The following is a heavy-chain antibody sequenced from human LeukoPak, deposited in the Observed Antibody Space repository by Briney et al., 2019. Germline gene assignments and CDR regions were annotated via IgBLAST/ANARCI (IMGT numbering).Heavy chain of an antibody. D-gene: IGHD3-10*02. CDR2: ISSSGSTI. J-gene: IGHJ6*04. CDR3: AELGITMIGGV. Sequence: GGSLRLSCAVSGFTFSNYAMSWVRQAPGKGLEWVSYISSSGSTIYNADSVKGRFTISRDNAKNSLYLQMNSLRAEDTAVYYCAELGITMIGGVWGKGTTVTISS. CDR1: GFTFSNYA. V-gene: IGHV3-48*03.